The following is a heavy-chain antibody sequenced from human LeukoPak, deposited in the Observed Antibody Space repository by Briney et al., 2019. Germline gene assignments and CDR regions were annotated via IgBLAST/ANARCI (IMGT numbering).Heavy chain of an antibody. CDR2: INHSGSP. J-gene: IGHJ5*02. D-gene: IGHD3-3*01. CDR1: GESHSRFY. V-gene: IGHV4-34*01. CDR3: ARGRLRSDWFDP. Sequence: PSETLSLTCAVSGESHSRFYWSWIRQSPGRGLEWIGEINHSGSPNYNPSLKSRVTISVDTSKNQFSLKLSSVTAADTAVYYCARGRLRSDWFDPWGQGTLVTVSS.